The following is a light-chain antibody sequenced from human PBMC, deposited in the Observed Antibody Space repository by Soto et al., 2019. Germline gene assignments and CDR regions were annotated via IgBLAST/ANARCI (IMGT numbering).Light chain of an antibody. CDR2: SND. J-gene: IGLJ1*01. CDR1: SSNIGRNT. Sequence: QSVLTQPPSASGTPGQTVTISCSGSSSNIGRNTAHWYRQLPGTAPQLLIYSNDLRPLGVPDRLSGSNPGTTASLAISGLQPEDEADYFCAAWDDSLNTYVFGSGTRSPS. V-gene: IGLV1-44*01. CDR3: AAWDDSLNTYV.